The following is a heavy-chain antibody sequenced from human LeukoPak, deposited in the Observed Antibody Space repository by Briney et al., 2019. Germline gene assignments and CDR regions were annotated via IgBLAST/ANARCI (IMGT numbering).Heavy chain of an antibody. J-gene: IGHJ4*02. Sequence: KPGGSLRLSCAASGFTFSDYYMSWIRQAPGKALEWVSYVSSGSSTIYYADSVKGRFTISRDNFKNTLYLQMNSLRAEDTAVYYCAKGGVTRTYYFDWWGQGTLVTVSS. CDR1: GFTFSDYY. D-gene: IGHD3-16*01. CDR2: VSSGSSTI. CDR3: AKGGVTRTYYFDW. V-gene: IGHV3-11*01.